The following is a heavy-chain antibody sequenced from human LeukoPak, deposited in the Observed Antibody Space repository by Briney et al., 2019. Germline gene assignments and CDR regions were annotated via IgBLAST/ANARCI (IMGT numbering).Heavy chain of an antibody. D-gene: IGHD2-15*01. V-gene: IGHV3-30*18. J-gene: IGHJ4*02. CDR2: ISYDGSNK. CDR1: GFTFSSYG. CDR3: AKDYSRQGDYFDC. Sequence: PGGSLRLSCAASGFTFSSYGMHWVRQAPGKGLEWVAVISYDGSNKYYADSVKGRFTISRDNSKNTLYLQMNSLRAEDTAVYYCAKDYSRQGDYFDCWGQGTLVTVSS.